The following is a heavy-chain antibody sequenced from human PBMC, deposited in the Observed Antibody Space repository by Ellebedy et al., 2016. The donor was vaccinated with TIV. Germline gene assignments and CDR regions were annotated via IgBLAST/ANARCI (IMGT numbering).Heavy chain of an antibody. CDR2: ISWNDDK. V-gene: IGHV2-5*01. Sequence: SGPTLVKPTQTLTLTCTFSGFSLSTTGVSVGWIRQPPGKALEWLALISWNDDKRYSPSLKSRLTITKDTSKNQVVLTLTNMDPVDTATYYCAHSHFIAAALTPQYYFDYWGQGTLVTVSS. CDR3: AHSHFIAAALTPQYYFDY. CDR1: GFSLSTTGVS. J-gene: IGHJ4*02. D-gene: IGHD6-13*01.